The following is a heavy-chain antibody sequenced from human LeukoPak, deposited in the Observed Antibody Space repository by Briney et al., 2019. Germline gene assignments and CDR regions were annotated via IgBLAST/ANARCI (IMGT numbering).Heavy chain of an antibody. D-gene: IGHD3-10*01. Sequence: ASVKVSCKASGYTFTTYYMHWVRQAPGQGLEWMGIINPSGGTTSYAQKFQGRVTMTRDTSTSTVYMDLSSLRSEDTAVYYCARVYGSGSYYTLTTNWFDPWGQGTLVTVSS. CDR1: GYTFTTYY. CDR2: INPSGGTT. V-gene: IGHV1-46*01. CDR3: ARVYGSGSYYTLTTNWFDP. J-gene: IGHJ5*02.